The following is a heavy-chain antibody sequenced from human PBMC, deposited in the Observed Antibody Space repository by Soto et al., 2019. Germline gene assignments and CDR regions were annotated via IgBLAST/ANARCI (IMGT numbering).Heavy chain of an antibody. CDR1: GFNFRGYG. Sequence: PGGSLRLSCEASGFNFRGYGMHWVRQAPGKGLEWVAITRHDGSNTYYADSVRGRFTISRDNSKNTLYLQMNSLRVEDTALYYCARDGVGITTFFGYFDYWGQGTLVTVSS. CDR2: TRHDGSNT. CDR3: ARDGVGITTFFGYFDY. D-gene: IGHD1-26*01. J-gene: IGHJ4*02. V-gene: IGHV3-30*02.